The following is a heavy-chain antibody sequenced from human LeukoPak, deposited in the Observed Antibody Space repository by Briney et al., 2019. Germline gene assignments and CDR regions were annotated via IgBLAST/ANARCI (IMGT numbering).Heavy chain of an antibody. CDR3: AKDPIPGYDSSGLFDY. D-gene: IGHD3-22*01. CDR1: GFTFSDYY. CDR2: ISGSGGST. V-gene: IGHV3-23*01. Sequence: PGGSLRLSCAASGFTFSDYYMSWIRQAPGKGLEWVSAISGSGGSTYYADSVKGRFTISRDNSKNTLYLQMNSLRAEDTAVYYCAKDPIPGYDSSGLFDYWGQGTLVTVSS. J-gene: IGHJ4*02.